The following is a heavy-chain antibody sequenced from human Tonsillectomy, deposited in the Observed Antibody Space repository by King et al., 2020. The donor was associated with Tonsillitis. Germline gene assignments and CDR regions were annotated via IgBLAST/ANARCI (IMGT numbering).Heavy chain of an antibody. V-gene: IGHV3-30-3*01. J-gene: IGHJ4*02. CDR2: ISYDGSNK. Sequence: VQLVESGGGVVQPGRSLRLSCAASGFTFSSYAMHWVRQAPGKGLEWVAVISYDGSNKYYADSVKGRFTISRDNSKNTLYLQMNSLRAEDTAVYYCARPIFGAESLSDYWGQGTLVTVSS. CDR1: GFTFSSYA. D-gene: IGHD3-10*02. CDR3: ARPIFGAESLSDY.